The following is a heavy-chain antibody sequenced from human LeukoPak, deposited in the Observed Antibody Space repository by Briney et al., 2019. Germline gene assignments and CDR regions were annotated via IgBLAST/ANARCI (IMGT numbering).Heavy chain of an antibody. CDR2: IYHSGST. V-gene: IGHV4-4*02. D-gene: IGHD3-3*01. CDR1: GGSISSSNW. J-gene: IGHJ5*02. Sequence: PSGTLSLTCAVSGGSISSSNWWSWVRQPPGKGLEWIGEIYHSGSTNYNPSLKGRVTISVDKSKNQFSLKLSSVTAADTAVYYCARRFRRSSRARWFDPWGQGTLVTVSS. CDR3: ARRFRRSSRARWFDP.